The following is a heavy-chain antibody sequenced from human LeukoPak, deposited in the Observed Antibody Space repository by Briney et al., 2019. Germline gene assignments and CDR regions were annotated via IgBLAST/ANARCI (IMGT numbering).Heavy chain of an antibody. J-gene: IGHJ6*03. D-gene: IGHD4-23*01. CDR3: ARGGGNSRLGGYYYYYMDV. CDR2: IIPIFGTA. V-gene: IGHV1-69*05. Sequence: SVKVSCKASGGTFSSYAISWVRQAPGQGLEWMGRIIPIFGTANYAQKFQGRVTITTDEAATTAYMELSSLRSEDTAVYYCARGGGNSRLGGYYYYYMDVWGKGTTVTVSS. CDR1: GGTFSSYA.